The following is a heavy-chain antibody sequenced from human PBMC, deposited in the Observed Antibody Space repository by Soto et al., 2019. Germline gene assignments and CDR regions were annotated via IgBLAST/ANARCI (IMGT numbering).Heavy chain of an antibody. CDR2: IYWDDDK. CDR3: SRTQLTMTANAFDI. V-gene: IGHV2-5*02. D-gene: IGHD2-21*02. J-gene: IGHJ3*02. Sequence: QITLKESGPTLVKPTQALTLTCSFSGFSLTTTGEGVGWIRQPPGKALEFLALIYWDDDKFYNPSLKNRLTITKDTSENQVVLKMTNMDPVDTATYFCSRTQLTMTANAFDIWGQGTSVTVSS. CDR1: GFSLTTTGEG.